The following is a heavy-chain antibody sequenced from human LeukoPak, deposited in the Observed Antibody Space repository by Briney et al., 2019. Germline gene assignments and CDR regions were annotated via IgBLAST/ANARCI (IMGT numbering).Heavy chain of an antibody. CDR3: ARHSSGWSFDY. V-gene: IGHV3-11*04. Sequence: GGSLRLSCAASGFTFSDYYMSWIRQAPGKGLEWLSYVISSGTTIYYAGSVKGRFTVSRDNAKNSLYLQMNSLRADDTAVYYCARHSSGWSFDYWGQGTLVTVSS. CDR2: VISSGTTI. CDR1: GFTFSDYY. D-gene: IGHD3-22*01. J-gene: IGHJ4*02.